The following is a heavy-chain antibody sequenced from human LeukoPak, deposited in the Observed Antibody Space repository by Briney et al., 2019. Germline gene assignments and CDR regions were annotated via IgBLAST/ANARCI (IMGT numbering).Heavy chain of an antibody. V-gene: IGHV3-7*01. CDR3: ARRRGKFDSTDY. CDR1: GFTFRSYW. J-gene: IGHJ4*02. CDR2: IKQDGSEK. D-gene: IGHD3-9*01. Sequence: GGSLRLSCAASGFTFRSYWMSWVRQAPGKGLEWVANIKQDGSEKYYVDSVKGRFTISRDNAKNSLYLQMNSLRAEDTAVYYCARRRGKFDSTDYWGQGTLVTASS.